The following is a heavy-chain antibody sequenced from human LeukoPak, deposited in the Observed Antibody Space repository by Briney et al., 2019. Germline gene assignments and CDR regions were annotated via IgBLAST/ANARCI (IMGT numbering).Heavy chain of an antibody. CDR1: GFILSSYE. D-gene: IGHD3-22*01. J-gene: IGHJ4*02. V-gene: IGHV3-48*03. Sequence: GGSLRLSCAASGFILSSYEMNWVRQAPGKGLEWVSYISTSGSTIYYADSVKGRFTISRDNAKNSLYLQMNSLRAEDTAVYYCARDRGYYYDSSGYYWGQGTLVTVSS. CDR2: ISTSGSTI. CDR3: ARDRGYYYDSSGYY.